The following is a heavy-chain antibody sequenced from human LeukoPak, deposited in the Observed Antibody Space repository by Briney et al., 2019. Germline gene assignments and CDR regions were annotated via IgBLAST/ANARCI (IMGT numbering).Heavy chain of an antibody. Sequence: GGSLRLSCAASGFTFSDYYMNWIRQAPGKGLEWVSYISSSGSTIYYADSVKGRFTISRDNAKNSLYLQMNSLRAEDTAVYYCARVLSNWVAIAASYWGQGTLVTVSS. J-gene: IGHJ4*02. CDR3: ARVLSNWVAIAASY. V-gene: IGHV3-11*01. D-gene: IGHD4-11*01. CDR2: ISSSGSTI. CDR1: GFTFSDYY.